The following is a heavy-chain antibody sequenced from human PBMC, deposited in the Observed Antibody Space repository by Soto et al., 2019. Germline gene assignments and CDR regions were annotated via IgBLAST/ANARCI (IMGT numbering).Heavy chain of an antibody. J-gene: IGHJ5*02. Sequence: SVKVSCKASGGTFSSYAISWVRQAPGQGLEWMGGIIPIFGTANYAQKFQGRVTITADESTSTAYMELSSLRSEDTAVYYCAAYCSSTSCRRANWFDPWGQGTLV. CDR3: AAYCSSTSCRRANWFDP. V-gene: IGHV1-69*13. CDR1: GGTFSSYA. D-gene: IGHD2-2*01. CDR2: IIPIFGTA.